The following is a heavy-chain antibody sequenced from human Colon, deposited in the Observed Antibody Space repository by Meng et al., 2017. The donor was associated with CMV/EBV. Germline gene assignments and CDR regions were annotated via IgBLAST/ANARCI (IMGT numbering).Heavy chain of an antibody. V-gene: IGHV4-59*08. Sequence: ETLSLTCTVSGGSMSGFYWTWVRQPPGKGLEWIGNIYNSGIANYNPSLKSRVTISIDTSKNQFSLKLSFVTAADTAVYYCVRSHGGYWGQGTLVTVSS. CDR3: VRSHGGY. CDR2: IYNSGIA. J-gene: IGHJ4*02. CDR1: GGSMSGFY.